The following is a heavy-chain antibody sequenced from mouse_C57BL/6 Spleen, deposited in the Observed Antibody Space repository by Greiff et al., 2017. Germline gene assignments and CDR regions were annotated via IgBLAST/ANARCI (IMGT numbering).Heavy chain of an antibody. Sequence: QVQLKESGAELARPGASVKLSCKASGYTFTSYGISWVKQRTGQGLEWIGEIYPRSGNTYYNEKFKGKATLTADKSSSTAYMELRSLTSEDSAVYFCARLDYGSSYDYWYFDVWGTGTTVTVSS. CDR2: IYPRSGNT. V-gene: IGHV1-81*01. CDR1: GYTFTSYG. D-gene: IGHD1-1*01. CDR3: ARLDYGSSYDYWYFDV. J-gene: IGHJ1*03.